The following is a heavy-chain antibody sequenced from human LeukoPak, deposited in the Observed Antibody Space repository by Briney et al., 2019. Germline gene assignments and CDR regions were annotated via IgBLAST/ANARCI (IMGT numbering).Heavy chain of an antibody. CDR2: ISYDGSNK. J-gene: IGHJ4*02. Sequence: GRSLRLSCAASGFTFSSYAMHWVRQAPGKGLEWVAVISYDGSNKYYADSVKGRFTISRDNSKNTLYLQMNSLRAEDTAVYYCARESRYYDSSGYYYAGGYYFDYWGQGTLVTVSS. V-gene: IGHV3-30-3*01. CDR1: GFTFSSYA. CDR3: ARESRYYDSSGYYYAGGYYFDY. D-gene: IGHD3-22*01.